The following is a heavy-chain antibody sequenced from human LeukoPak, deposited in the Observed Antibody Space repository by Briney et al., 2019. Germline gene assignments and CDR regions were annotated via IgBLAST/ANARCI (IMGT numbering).Heavy chain of an antibody. J-gene: IGHJ4*02. V-gene: IGHV3-7*01. Sequence: PGGCLRLSCVTAGFTFINIGMSSVRQAPGNGRELVANIKQDATAKYYVYSVKARFTVSRANTKNSLYLQMNTLRAEQTITDQCARAIDYGSPGGYWGQGNLVTVSS. CDR1: GFTFINIG. CDR2: IKQDATAK. D-gene: IGHD4-17*01. CDR3: ARAIDYGSPGGY.